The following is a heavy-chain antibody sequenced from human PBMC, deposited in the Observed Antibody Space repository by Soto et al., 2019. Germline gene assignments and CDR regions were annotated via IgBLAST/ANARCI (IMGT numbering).Heavy chain of an antibody. V-gene: IGHV3-74*01. D-gene: IGHD3-3*02. CDR2: INSDGSST. CDR1: GFTFISYW. Sequence: LRLAFAASGFTFISYWIHWVRQDPGKGLVWVSRINSDGSSTNYAYSVKGRFTISRDNAKNTLYLQMNSLRAEDTAVYYCAREAFLGVWGQGTTVTVSS. CDR3: AREAFLGV. J-gene: IGHJ6*02.